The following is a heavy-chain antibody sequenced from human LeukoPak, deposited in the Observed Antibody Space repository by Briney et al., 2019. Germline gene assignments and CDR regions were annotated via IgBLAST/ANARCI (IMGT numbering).Heavy chain of an antibody. CDR3: AKDAVAPGSGGDFFDY. Sequence: GGSLRLSCAASGFTFSSYAMSWVRQAPGKGLEWVSVITRSGSTYYADSVKGRFTISRDNSKNTLYLQMNSLRAEDTAVYSCAKDAVAPGSGGDFFDYRGQGTLVTVSS. V-gene: IGHV3-23*01. CDR2: ITRSGST. D-gene: IGHD3-10*01. CDR1: GFTFSSYA. J-gene: IGHJ4*02.